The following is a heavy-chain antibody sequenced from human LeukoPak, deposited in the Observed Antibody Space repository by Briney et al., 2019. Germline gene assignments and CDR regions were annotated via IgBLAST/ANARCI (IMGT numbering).Heavy chain of an antibody. CDR3: ARWDGDP. CDR2: IYHSGST. CDR1: GDSITSGGYY. D-gene: IGHD1-26*01. Sequence: PSETLSLTCSVSGDSITSGGYYWSWIRQPPGKGLEWIGYIYHSGSTYYNPSLKSRVTISVDRSKNQFPLNLNSVTAADTAVYYCARWDGDPWGQGTLVTVSS. J-gene: IGHJ5*02. V-gene: IGHV4-30-2*01.